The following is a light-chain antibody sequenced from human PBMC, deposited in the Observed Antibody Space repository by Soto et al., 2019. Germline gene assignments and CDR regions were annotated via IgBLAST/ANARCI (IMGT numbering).Light chain of an antibody. CDR2: DVG. CDR3: SSFSSSTTRV. CDR1: SSDVGDFNY. V-gene: IGLV2-14*01. Sequence: QSALTQPASVSGAPGQSITISCTGTSSDVGDFNYVSWYQQHPGKAPKLMIYDVGNRPSGVSIRFSGSKSGRTASLTISGLQAEDEADYYCSSFSSSTTRVFGTGTKVTVL. J-gene: IGLJ1*01.